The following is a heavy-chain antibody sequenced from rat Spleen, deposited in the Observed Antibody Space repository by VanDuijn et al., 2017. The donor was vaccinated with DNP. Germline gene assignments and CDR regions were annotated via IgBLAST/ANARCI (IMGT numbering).Heavy chain of an antibody. D-gene: IGHD1-4*01. Sequence: EVQLVETGGGLVQPGRSLRLSCVTSGFTFSNRWMFWIRQAPGKGLEWMASINTDGGNTYYPDSVRGRFTISRDNGESSLYLQMNSLWSEDTATYYCTRGSSLPGYLDYWGQGVLVTVSS. V-gene: IGHV5-58*01. J-gene: IGHJ2*01. CDR3: TRGSSLPGYLDY. CDR2: INTDGGNT. CDR1: GFTFSNRW.